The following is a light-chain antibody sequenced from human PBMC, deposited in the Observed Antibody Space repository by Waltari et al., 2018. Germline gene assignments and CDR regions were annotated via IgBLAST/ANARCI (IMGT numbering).Light chain of an antibody. Sequence: VLTQSPGTLSLSPGERATLSCRASQSLTKRYLAWYQQKPGQAPRLLIYGASSRTAGIPNRFSGSGSGSDFTFTISRREPEDYAVDYCQQYGSTVLYTFGQGTKLEIK. CDR3: QQYGSTVLYT. J-gene: IGKJ2*01. CDR2: GAS. CDR1: QSLTKRY. V-gene: IGKV3-20*01.